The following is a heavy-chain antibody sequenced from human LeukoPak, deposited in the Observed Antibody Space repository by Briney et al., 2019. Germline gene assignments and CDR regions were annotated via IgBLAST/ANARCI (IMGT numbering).Heavy chain of an antibody. Sequence: GGSLRLSCAASGFTFSDYNMRWIRQAPGKGLEWVSSISRSGSTKYYADSVKGRFTISRDNAKNSLFLQMNSLRPEDTAVYYCARVLRYCSGGNCYSGGLGYMDVWGKGTTVTISS. J-gene: IGHJ6*03. CDR3: ARVLRYCSGGNCYSGGLGYMDV. CDR1: GFTFSDYN. V-gene: IGHV3-11*01. D-gene: IGHD2-15*01. CDR2: ISRSGSTK.